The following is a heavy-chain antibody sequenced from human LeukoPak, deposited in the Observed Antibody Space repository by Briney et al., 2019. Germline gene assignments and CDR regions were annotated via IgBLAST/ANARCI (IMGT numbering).Heavy chain of an antibody. V-gene: IGHV1-18*01. J-gene: IGHJ4*02. CDR1: GYTFTSYD. D-gene: IGHD3-10*01. Sequence: ASVKVSCKASGYTFTSYDINWVRQATGQGLEWMGWISAYNGNTNYAQKLQGRVTMTTDTSTSTAYMELRSLRSDDTAVYYCARGISITTPVDYWGQGTLVTVSS. CDR3: ARGISITTPVDY. CDR2: ISAYNGNT.